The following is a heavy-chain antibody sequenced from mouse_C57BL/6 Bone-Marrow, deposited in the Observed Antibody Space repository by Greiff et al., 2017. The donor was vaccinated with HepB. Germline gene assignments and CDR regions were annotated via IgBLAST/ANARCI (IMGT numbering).Heavy chain of an antibody. CDR1: GYSITSGYY. V-gene: IGHV3-6*01. Sequence: DVQLQESGPGLVKPSQSLSLTCSVTGYSITSGYYWNWIRQFPGNKLEWMGYISYDGSNNYNPSLKNRIPITLDTSKNQFFLKLNSVTTEDTATYYCARAEGSRPLWYFDVWGTGTTVTVSS. J-gene: IGHJ1*03. CDR3: ARAEGSRPLWYFDV. CDR2: ISYDGSN. D-gene: IGHD1-1*01.